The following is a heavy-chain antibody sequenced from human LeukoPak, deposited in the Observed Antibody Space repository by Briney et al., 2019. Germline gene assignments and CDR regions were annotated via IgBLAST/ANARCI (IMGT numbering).Heavy chain of an antibody. D-gene: IGHD3-10*01. CDR2: FDPEDGET. CDR3: AKEGYYGSGSSKDTPHFDY. CDR1: GYTLTELS. V-gene: IGHV1-24*01. J-gene: IGHJ4*02. Sequence: ASVKVSCQVSGYTLTELSMHWVRQAPGKGLEWMGGFDPEDGETIYAQKFQGRVTMTRDTSISTAYMELNSLRAEDTAVYYCAKEGYYGSGSSKDTPHFDYWGQGTLVTVSS.